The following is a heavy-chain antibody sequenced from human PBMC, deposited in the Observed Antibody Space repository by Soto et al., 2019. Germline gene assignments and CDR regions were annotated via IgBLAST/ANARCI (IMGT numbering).Heavy chain of an antibody. V-gene: IGHV4-59*08. CDR2: VHHNWGS. D-gene: IGHD3-10*01. J-gene: IGHJ6*02. CDR1: GVSISSYY. CDR3: ARQGFGPLHGLVDV. Sequence: QVQLRESGPGLVKPSETLSLSCTVSGVSISSYYWSWFRQSQGKRMEWIEYVHHNWGSSYNPSLQSRVAISLDTSKSQFSLKVTSVTATDTAVYYCARQGFGPLHGLVDVWGQGTTVTVCS.